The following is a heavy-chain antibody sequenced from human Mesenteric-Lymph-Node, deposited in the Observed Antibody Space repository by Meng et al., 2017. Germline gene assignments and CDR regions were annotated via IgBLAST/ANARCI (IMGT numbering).Heavy chain of an antibody. V-gene: IGHV4-31*03. CDR1: GGSISSGGYY. D-gene: IGHD4-17*01. CDR2: IHSSGRT. CDR3: ASLYGDSSVWYLDL. J-gene: IGHJ2*01. Sequence: QVQLQEAGPGLVKPSQTLALTCTVSGGSISSGGYYWSWIRQHPGKGLEWIGYIHSSGRTYYNQSLKSRVTISVDTSKNQFSLKLSSVTAADTAVYYCASLYGDSSVWYLDLWGRGTLVTVSS.